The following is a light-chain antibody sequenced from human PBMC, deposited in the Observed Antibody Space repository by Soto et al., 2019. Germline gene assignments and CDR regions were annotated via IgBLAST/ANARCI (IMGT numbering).Light chain of an antibody. J-gene: IGKJ4*01. CDR3: QQYEDTLT. CDR2: GAS. CDR1: RRVSSSY. V-gene: IGKV3-20*01. Sequence: EIVLTQSPCTVSLSPGERATLSCRASRRVSSSYLTCYQQKRGQAPRLLIYGASVRAPGITDRFSGSESGTDFTLTNSRLEPEDFALDYCQQYEDTLTFGGGTKVEIK.